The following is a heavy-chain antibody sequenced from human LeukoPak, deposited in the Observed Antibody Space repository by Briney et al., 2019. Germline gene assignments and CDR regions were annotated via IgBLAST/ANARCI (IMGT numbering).Heavy chain of an antibody. V-gene: IGHV4-61*02. Sequence: PSETLSLTCTVSGGSISSATYYWSLIRQPAGKALEWIGRISSSGITEYNPSLKSRVTISVDTSKNQFSLKLSSVTAADTAVYYCARDLARVRGANWFNPWGQGTLVTVSS. D-gene: IGHD3-10*01. CDR2: ISSSGIT. CDR3: ARDLARVRGANWFNP. J-gene: IGHJ5*02. CDR1: GGSISSATYY.